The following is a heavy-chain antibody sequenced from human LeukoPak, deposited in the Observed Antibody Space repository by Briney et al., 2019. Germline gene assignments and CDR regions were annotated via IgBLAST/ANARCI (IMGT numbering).Heavy chain of an antibody. J-gene: IGHJ3*02. CDR2: IFSGGGT. Sequence: PWGSLRLSCAASGFTVSSDYMSWVRQAPGKGLEWVSAIFSGGGTYYVDSVKGRFTISRDSSKNTLYVQMNSLRAEDTAVYYCARNKARDNGAWYGAFDIWGQGTM. CDR1: GFTVSSDY. V-gene: IGHV3-66*01. CDR3: ARNKARDNGAWYGAFDI. D-gene: IGHD6-19*01.